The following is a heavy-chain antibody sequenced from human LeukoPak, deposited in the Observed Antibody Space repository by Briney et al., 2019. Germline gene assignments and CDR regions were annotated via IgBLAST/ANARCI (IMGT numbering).Heavy chain of an antibody. V-gene: IGHV3-30*04. CDR2: ISYDGSNK. J-gene: IGHJ6*02. CDR3: ARDRGDYAPYYYGMDV. CDR1: GFTFSSYA. Sequence: PGGSLRLSCAASGFTFSSYAMHWVRQAPGKGLEWVAVISYDGSNKYYADSVKGRFTISRDNSKNTLYLQMNSLRAEDTAVYYCARDRGDYAPYYYGMDVWGQGTTVTVSS. D-gene: IGHD4-17*01.